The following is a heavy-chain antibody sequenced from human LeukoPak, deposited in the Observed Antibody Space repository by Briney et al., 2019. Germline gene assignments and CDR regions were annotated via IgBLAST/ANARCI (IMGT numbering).Heavy chain of an antibody. CDR3: ARGIAAAGPLDY. V-gene: IGHV4-34*01. CDR1: GGSFSGYY. Sequence: SETLSLTCAVYGGSFSGYYPSWIRHPPGKGLEWVGEINHSGSTNYNPSLKSRVTISVDTSKNQFSLKLSSVTAADTAVYYCARGIAAAGPLDYWGQGTLVTVSS. CDR2: INHSGST. J-gene: IGHJ4*02. D-gene: IGHD6-13*01.